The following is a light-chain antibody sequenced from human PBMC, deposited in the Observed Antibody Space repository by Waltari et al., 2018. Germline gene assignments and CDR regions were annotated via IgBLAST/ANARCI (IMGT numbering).Light chain of an antibody. CDR3: NSRDSSGNHRGV. J-gene: IGLJ3*02. CDR2: GKN. Sequence: SSELTQDPAVSVALGQTVRITCQGDSLRSYYASWYQQKPGQAPLLVHHGKNNRPSGIPDRFSGSSSGNTASLTITGAQAEDEADYYCNSRDSSGNHRGVFGGGTKLTVL. V-gene: IGLV3-19*01. CDR1: SLRSYY.